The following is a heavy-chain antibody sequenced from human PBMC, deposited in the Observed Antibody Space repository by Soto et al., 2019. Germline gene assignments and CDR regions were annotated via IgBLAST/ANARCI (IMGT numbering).Heavy chain of an antibody. Sequence: GGSLRLSCLASGFTFSRYGIHWVRQAPGEGLEWVAVVSSDGRTKYYADAVKGRFTIYRDNSKNTLYLQMDSLRPEDTAVYYCAKEIAVAGDFDYWGLGTLVTVSS. J-gene: IGHJ4*01. CDR2: VSSDGRTK. D-gene: IGHD6-19*01. V-gene: IGHV3-30*18. CDR1: GFTFSRYG. CDR3: AKEIAVAGDFDY.